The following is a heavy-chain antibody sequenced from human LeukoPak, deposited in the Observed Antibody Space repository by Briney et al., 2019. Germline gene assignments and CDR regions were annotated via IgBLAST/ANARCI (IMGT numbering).Heavy chain of an antibody. J-gene: IGHJ4*02. Sequence: SETLSLTCTVSGGSISSSSYYWGWIRRPPGKGLEWIGSINHSGSTYYNPSLKSRVTISVDRSKNQFSLKLSSVTAADTAVYYCARGVGEGWAGPYDSSGYYYIYWCQGTLVTVSS. CDR1: GGSISSSSYY. D-gene: IGHD3-22*01. V-gene: IGHV4-39*07. CDR2: INHSGST. CDR3: ARGVGEGWAGPYDSSGYYYIY.